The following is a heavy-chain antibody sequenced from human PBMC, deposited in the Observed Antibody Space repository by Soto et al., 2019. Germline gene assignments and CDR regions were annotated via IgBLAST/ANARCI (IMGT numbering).Heavy chain of an antibody. Sequence: VQLQQSGPGLVKPSQTLSLTCAISGDSVSSNHATWDWIRQSPSRGLEWLGRTYYALSVKSRITINPDTSINQLSLQLNSVTPDDTAVYYCVRLIGNSWLDSWGQGTLVTVSS. V-gene: IGHV6-1*01. CDR3: VRLIGNSWLDS. J-gene: IGHJ5*01. CDR1: GDSVSSNHAT. D-gene: IGHD3-16*01. CDR2: TY.